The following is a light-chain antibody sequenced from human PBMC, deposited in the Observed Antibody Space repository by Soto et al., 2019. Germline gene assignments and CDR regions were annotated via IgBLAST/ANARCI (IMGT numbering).Light chain of an antibody. Sequence: EIVLTQSPATLSLSPGERATLSCRASQSISNFLAWYQQKPGQPPRLLIYDASKRATDIPDRFIGSGSGTDFTLTISSLEPADLGVYYCQQRHNWPITFGQGTRLEI. CDR2: DAS. J-gene: IGKJ5*01. CDR1: QSISNF. V-gene: IGKV3-11*01. CDR3: QQRHNWPIT.